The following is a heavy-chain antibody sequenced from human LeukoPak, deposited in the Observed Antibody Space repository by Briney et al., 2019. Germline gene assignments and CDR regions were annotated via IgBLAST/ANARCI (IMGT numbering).Heavy chain of an antibody. CDR2: IKRKTDGGTT. CDR3: TTDQYDILTGYYMGYFDY. CDR1: GFTFSNAW. D-gene: IGHD3-9*01. Sequence: GGSLRLSCAASGFTFSNAWLTWVRQAPGKGLEWVARIKRKTDGGTTDYAAPVKGRFTISRDDSKNTLYLQMNSLKTEDTAVYYCTTDQYDILTGYYMGYFDYWGQGTLVTVSS. J-gene: IGHJ4*02. V-gene: IGHV3-15*01.